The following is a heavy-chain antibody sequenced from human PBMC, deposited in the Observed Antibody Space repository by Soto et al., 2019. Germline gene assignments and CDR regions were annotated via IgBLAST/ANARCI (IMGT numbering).Heavy chain of an antibody. CDR1: GGSISSGGYY. V-gene: IGHV4-31*03. J-gene: IGHJ5*02. CDR2: IYYSGST. Sequence: QVQLQESGPGLVKPSQTLSLTCTVSGGSISSGGYYWSWIRQHPGKGLEWIGYIYYSGSTYYNPSLKTRVTIAVDTSKNQVSLKLCPGAAADPAVYYCARLKTVATGGWFDPWGQGTLVTVSS. D-gene: IGHD2-15*01. CDR3: ARLKTVATGGWFDP.